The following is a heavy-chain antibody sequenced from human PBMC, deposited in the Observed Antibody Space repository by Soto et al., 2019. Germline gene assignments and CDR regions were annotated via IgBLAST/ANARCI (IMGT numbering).Heavy chain of an antibody. CDR1: GGSISSYY. D-gene: IGHD1-26*01. V-gene: IGHV4-59*01. CDR3: ARGCVIVGATGAFEI. J-gene: IGHJ3*02. CDR2: IYYSGST. Sequence: SETLSLTCTVSGGSISSYYWSWIRQPPGKGLEWIGYIYYSGSTNYNPSLKSRVTISVDTSKNQFSLKLSSVTAADTAVYYCARGCVIVGATGAFEIWGQGTMVTVS.